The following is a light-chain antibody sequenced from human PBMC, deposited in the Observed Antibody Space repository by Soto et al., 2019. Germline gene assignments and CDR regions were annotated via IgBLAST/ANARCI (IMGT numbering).Light chain of an antibody. J-gene: IGKJ1*01. CDR3: QQYGSSPQT. CDR1: QGIGDT. CDR2: GAS. Sequence: EIVMTQSPATLSVSPGEGATLSCRASQGIGDTLAWYQQKPGQPPRLLIYGASSRATGTPGRFSGSGSGTDFTLTITRLEPEDFAVYYCQQYGSSPQTFGQGTKVDIK. V-gene: IGKV3-20*01.